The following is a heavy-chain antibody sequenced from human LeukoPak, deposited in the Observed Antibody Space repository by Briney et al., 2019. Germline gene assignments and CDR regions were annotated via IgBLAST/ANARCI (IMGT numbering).Heavy chain of an antibody. D-gene: IGHD1-26*01. Sequence: PGGSLRLSCASSGFIFSHYGLHGLGLAPGKGLEWVAVIWYDGSNKYYADSVKGRFTISRENSKNTLYLQKNSLRDEDTAVYYCARFSPPATREFWGQGTLVTVSS. CDR3: ARFSPPATREF. CDR2: IWYDGSNK. J-gene: IGHJ4*02. CDR1: GFIFSHYG. V-gene: IGHV3-33*01.